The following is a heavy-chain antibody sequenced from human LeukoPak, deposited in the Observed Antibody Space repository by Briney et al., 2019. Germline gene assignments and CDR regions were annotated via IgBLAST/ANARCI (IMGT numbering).Heavy chain of an antibody. CDR2: ISSSGSTI. Sequence: PGRSLRLSCAASGFTFSSYAMHWVRQAPGKGLEWVSYISSSGSTIYYADSVKGRLTISRDNAKNSLYLQMNSLRAEDTAVYYCATVGWLQFESMDYWGQGTLVTVSS. V-gene: IGHV3-48*04. D-gene: IGHD5-24*01. CDR3: ATVGWLQFESMDY. J-gene: IGHJ4*02. CDR1: GFTFSSYA.